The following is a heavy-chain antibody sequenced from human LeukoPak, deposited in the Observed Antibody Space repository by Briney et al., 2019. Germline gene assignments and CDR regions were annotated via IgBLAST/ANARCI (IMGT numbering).Heavy chain of an antibody. CDR1: GGSFSGYY. Sequence: SETLSLTCAVYGGSFSGYYWSWIRQPPGKGLEWIGEINHSGSTNYNPSLKSRVTISVDTSKNQFSLKLSSVTAADTAVYYCARDSSSWWRRWFDPWGQGTLVTVSS. V-gene: IGHV4-34*01. CDR3: ARDSSSWWRRWFDP. J-gene: IGHJ5*02. CDR2: INHSGST. D-gene: IGHD6-13*01.